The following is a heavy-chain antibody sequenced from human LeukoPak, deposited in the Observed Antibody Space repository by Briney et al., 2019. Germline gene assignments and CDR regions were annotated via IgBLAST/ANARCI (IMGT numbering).Heavy chain of an antibody. CDR1: RFDLSSHA. CDR3: ARGGELLGGY. D-gene: IGHD1-26*01. CDR2: FYDTGSST. J-gene: IGHJ4*02. V-gene: IGHV3-23*01. Sequence: PGGSLRLSCVASRFDLSSHAMTWVRPAPGRGLEWVSSFYDTGSSTYKAHTLRGGFTISRDNAKNSLYLQMNSLRGEDTAVYYCARGGELLGGYWGRGALVTVSS.